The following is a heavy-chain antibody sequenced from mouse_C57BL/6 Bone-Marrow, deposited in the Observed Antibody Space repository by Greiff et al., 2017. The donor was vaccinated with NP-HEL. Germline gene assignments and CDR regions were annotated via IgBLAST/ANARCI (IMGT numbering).Heavy chain of an antibody. J-gene: IGHJ3*01. D-gene: IGHD1-1*01. CDR3: ARRDTTVGRDFPFAY. CDR2: INPYNGGT. Sequence: VQLQQPGPVLVKPGASVKMSCKASGYTFTDYYMNWVKQSHGKSLEWIGVINPYNGGTSYNQKFKGKATLTVDKSSSTAYMELNSLTSEDSAVYYWARRDTTVGRDFPFAYWGQGTLVTVSA. CDR1: GYTFTDYY. V-gene: IGHV1-19*01.